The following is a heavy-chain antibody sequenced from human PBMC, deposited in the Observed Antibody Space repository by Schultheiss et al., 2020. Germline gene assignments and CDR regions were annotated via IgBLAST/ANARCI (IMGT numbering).Heavy chain of an antibody. CDR1: GLTFSRDW. D-gene: IGHD1-26*01. CDR3: AKVAGGGSYGKRNYYYYYMDV. J-gene: IGHJ6*03. V-gene: IGHV3-30*14. CDR2: ISYDGSNK. Sequence: GGSLRLSCAASGLTFSRDWMHWFRQAPGKELEWVAVISYDGSNKYYADSVKGRFTISRDNSKNTLYIQMTSLRPEDTAVYYCAKVAGGGSYGKRNYYYYYMDVWGEGTTVTVSS.